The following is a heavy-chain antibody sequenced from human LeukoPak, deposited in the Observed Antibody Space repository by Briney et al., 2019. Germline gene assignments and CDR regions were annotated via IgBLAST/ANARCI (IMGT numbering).Heavy chain of an antibody. CDR3: ARVSGYYGSGSYYVDY. D-gene: IGHD3-10*01. V-gene: IGHV1-2*02. CDR1: GYTFTGYY. Sequence: GASVKVSCKASGYTFTGYYMHWVRQAPGQGLEWMGWINPNSGGTNYAQKFQGRVTMTRDTSISTAYMELSRLRSDDTAVYYCARVSGYYGSGSYYVDYWGQGTLVTVSS. CDR2: INPNSGGT. J-gene: IGHJ4*02.